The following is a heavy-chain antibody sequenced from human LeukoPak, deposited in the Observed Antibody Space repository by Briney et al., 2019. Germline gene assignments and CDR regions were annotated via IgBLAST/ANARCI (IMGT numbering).Heavy chain of an antibody. CDR2: ISTSSDNM. CDR1: GFTFSNYA. Sequence: GGSLRLSCAASGFTFSNYAMYWVRQAPGKGLEWVSSISTSSDNMNYADSVKGRFTISRDNAKNSLYLQMNSLRAEDTSVYYCARRYYDRSGYYFDYWGQGTLVTVSS. CDR3: ARRYYDRSGYYFDY. J-gene: IGHJ4*02. V-gene: IGHV3-21*01. D-gene: IGHD3-22*01.